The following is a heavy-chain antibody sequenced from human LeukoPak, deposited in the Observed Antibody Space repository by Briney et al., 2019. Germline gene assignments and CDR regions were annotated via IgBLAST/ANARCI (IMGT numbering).Heavy chain of an antibody. J-gene: IGHJ4*02. D-gene: IGHD2-2*01. CDR1: GFTFSSYA. V-gene: IGHV3-30-3*01. Sequence: PGGSLRLSCAASGFTFSSYAMHWVRQAPGKGLEWVAVISYDGSNKYYADSVKGRSTISRDNSKNTLYLQMNSLRAEDTAVYYCARAAAAMNDYWGQGTLVTVSS. CDR3: ARAAAAMNDY. CDR2: ISYDGSNK.